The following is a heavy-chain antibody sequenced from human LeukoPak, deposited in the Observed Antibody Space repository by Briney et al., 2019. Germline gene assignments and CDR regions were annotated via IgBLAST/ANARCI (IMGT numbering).Heavy chain of an antibody. D-gene: IGHD2-15*01. CDR2: IYYSGST. V-gene: IGHV4-39*07. CDR1: GGSISSSSYY. Sequence: SETLSFTCTVSGGSISSSSYYWGWIRQPPGKGLEWIGSIYYSGSTYYNPSLKSRVTISVDTSKNQFSLKLSSVTAADTAVYYCARGRDIVVVVAAKGGNWFDPWGQGTLVTVSS. J-gene: IGHJ5*02. CDR3: ARGRDIVVVVAAKGGNWFDP.